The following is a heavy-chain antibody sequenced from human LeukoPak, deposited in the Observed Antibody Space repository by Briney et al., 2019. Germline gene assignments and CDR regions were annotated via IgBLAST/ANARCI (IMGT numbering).Heavy chain of an antibody. CDR3: ATLRTESNGYPPSYFFDN. D-gene: IGHD3-22*01. Sequence: SETLSLTCTVSGASIYRSSDFWGWIRQPPGKGLEWIGSMFYSGNTYYTPSLKTRVKILMHTPHNQFSLSLRFVGAAHSAIYYYATLRTESNGYPPSYFFDNWSQGALVTVSS. V-gene: IGHV4-39*01. CDR2: MFYSGNT. CDR1: GASIYRSSDF. J-gene: IGHJ4*02.